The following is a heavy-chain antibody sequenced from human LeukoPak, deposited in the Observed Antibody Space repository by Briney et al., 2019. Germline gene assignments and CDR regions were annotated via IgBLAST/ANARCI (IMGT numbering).Heavy chain of an antibody. Sequence: SQTLSLTCTVSGGSISSGDYYWSWIRQPPGKGLEWIGYIYYSGSTYYNPSLKSRVTISVDTSKNQFSLKLSSVTAADTAVYYCARGGLSYYYDSSGYTDRGVVLPFDYWGQGTLVTASS. CDR1: GGSISSGDYY. CDR2: IYYSGST. CDR3: ARGGLSYYYDSSGYTDRGVVLPFDY. D-gene: IGHD3-22*01. J-gene: IGHJ4*02. V-gene: IGHV4-30-4*01.